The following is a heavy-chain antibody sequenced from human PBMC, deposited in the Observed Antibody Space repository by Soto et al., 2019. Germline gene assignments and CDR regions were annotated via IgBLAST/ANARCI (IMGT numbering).Heavy chain of an antibody. CDR3: ARREIQGPIDY. J-gene: IGHJ4*02. D-gene: IGHD1-26*01. CDR1: GYSISSSNW. CDR2: IYYSGTT. V-gene: IGHV4-28*01. Sequence: PXXTLSLPFAVSGYSISSSNWWGWTRQPPGKGLEWIGYIYYSGTTYYNPSLKSRVTMSVDTSKNQFSLKLTSVTAVDTAVYYCARREIQGPIDYWGQGTLVTVSS.